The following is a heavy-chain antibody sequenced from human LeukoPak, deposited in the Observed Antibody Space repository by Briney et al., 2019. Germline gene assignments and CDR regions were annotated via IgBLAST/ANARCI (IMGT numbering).Heavy chain of an antibody. CDR1: GGSISSYC. CDR3: ASTYYYDSSGSNTYYFDY. Sequence: SETLSLTCTVSGGSISSYCWSWIRQPPGKGLEWIGYIFYSGSTNYNPSLKSRVTISVDTSKNQFSLKLSSVTAADTAVYYCASTYYYDSSGSNTYYFDYWGQGTLVTVSS. D-gene: IGHD3-22*01. V-gene: IGHV4-59*01. J-gene: IGHJ4*02. CDR2: IFYSGST.